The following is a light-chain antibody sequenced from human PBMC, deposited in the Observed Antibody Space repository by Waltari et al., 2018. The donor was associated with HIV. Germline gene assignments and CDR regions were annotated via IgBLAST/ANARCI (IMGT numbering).Light chain of an antibody. V-gene: IGLV2-14*03. CDR3: SLYTSNNIRL. CDR2: DVS. CDR1: SSDVGGHDF. J-gene: IGLJ3*02. Sequence: QSALTQPASVSASPGQSISISCTGTSSDVGGHDFVSWYQQHPGKAPKLLIFDVSHRPSGISDRFSGSRSANPASLTISGLHVDDEADYYCSLYTSNNIRLFGGGTKLTVL.